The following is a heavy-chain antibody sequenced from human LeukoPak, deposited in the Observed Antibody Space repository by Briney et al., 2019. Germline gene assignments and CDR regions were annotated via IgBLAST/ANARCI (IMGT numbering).Heavy chain of an antibody. V-gene: IGHV4-59*01. J-gene: IGHJ4*02. CDR2: IYYSGST. CDR3: ARDEMYSSGWCYFDY. D-gene: IGHD6-19*01. CDR1: GGSISSYY. Sequence: PSETLSLTCTVSGGSISSYYWSWIRQPPGKGLEWIGYIYYSGSTNYNPSLKSRVTISVDTSKNQFSLKLSSVTAADTAVYYCARDEMYSSGWCYFDYWGQGTLVTVSS.